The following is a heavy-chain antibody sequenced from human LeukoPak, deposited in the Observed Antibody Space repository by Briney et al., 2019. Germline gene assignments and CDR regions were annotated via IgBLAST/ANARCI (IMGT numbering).Heavy chain of an antibody. CDR3: AKDYDILTGAPDFDY. CDR2: IRYDGSNK. D-gene: IGHD3-9*01. CDR1: GFTFSSYG. J-gene: IGHJ4*02. V-gene: IGHV3-30*02. Sequence: GGSLRLSCAASGFTFSSYGMHWVRQAPGKGLEWVAFIRYDGSNKYYADSVKGRFTISRDNSKNTLYLQMNSLRAEDTAVHYCAKDYDILTGAPDFDYWGQGTLVTVSS.